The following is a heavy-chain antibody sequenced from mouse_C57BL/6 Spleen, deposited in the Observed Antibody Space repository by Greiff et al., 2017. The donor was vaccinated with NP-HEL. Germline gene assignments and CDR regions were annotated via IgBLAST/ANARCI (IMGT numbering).Heavy chain of an antibody. V-gene: IGHV1-54*01. CDR3: ARGAGPRAMDY. CDR1: GYAFTNYL. D-gene: IGHD4-1*01. J-gene: IGHJ4*01. Sequence: VQLQQSGAELVRPGTSVKVSCKASGYAFTNYLIEWVKQRPGQGLEWIGVINPGSGGTNYNEKFKGKATLTADKSSSTAYMQLSSLTSEDSAVYFCARGAGPRAMDYWGQGTSVTVSS. CDR2: INPGSGGT.